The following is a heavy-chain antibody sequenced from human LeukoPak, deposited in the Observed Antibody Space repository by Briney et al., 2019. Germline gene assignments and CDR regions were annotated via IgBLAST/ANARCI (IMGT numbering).Heavy chain of an antibody. V-gene: IGHV1-8*02. CDR3: ASRLWDAFDI. Sequence: GASEKVSCKASGYTFTDYYVHWVRQAPGQGLEWMGWMNPNSGNTGYAQKFQGRVTMTRNTSISTAYMELSSLRSEDTAVYYCASRLWDAFDIWGQGTMVTVSS. CDR2: MNPNSGNT. CDR1: GYTFTDYY. J-gene: IGHJ3*02.